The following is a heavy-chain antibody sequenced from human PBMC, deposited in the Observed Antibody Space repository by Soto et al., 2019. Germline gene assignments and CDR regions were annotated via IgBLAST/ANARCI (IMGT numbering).Heavy chain of an antibody. D-gene: IGHD3-10*01. Sequence: PXATLSLTCTVSSGSISSYNWNWVRQPPGKGLEWIGFINYSGSTHYNPSLKSRVTISLDTSKNQFSLKLNSVTAADTAVYYCARENYYALGYWGPGTLVTVSS. CDR1: SGSISSYN. J-gene: IGHJ4*02. CDR2: INYSGST. CDR3: ARENYYALGY. V-gene: IGHV4-59*01.